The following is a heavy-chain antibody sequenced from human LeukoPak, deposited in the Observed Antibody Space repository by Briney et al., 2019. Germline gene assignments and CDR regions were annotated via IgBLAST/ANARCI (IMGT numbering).Heavy chain of an antibody. V-gene: IGHV4-31*03. CDR3: ASSGRFSLADY. D-gene: IGHD2-2*01. J-gene: IGHJ4*02. Sequence: PSETLSLTCTVSGGSISSGGYYWSWIRQHPGKGLEWIGYIYYSGSTYYNPSLKSRVTISVDTSKNRFSLKLSSVTAADTAVYYCASSGRFSLADYWGQGTLVTVSS. CDR2: IYYSGST. CDR1: GGSISSGGYY.